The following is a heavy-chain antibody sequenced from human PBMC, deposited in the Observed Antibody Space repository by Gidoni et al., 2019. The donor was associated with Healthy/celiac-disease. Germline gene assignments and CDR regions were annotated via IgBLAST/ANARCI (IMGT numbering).Heavy chain of an antibody. Sequence: EVQLVESGGGLVQPGGSLRLSCAASGFTVSSNYMSWVRQAPGKGLEWVSVIYSGGSTYYADSVKGRFTISRHNSKNTLYLQVNSLRAEDTAVYYCARDKGSGWHNWFDPWGQGTLVTVSS. D-gene: IGHD6-19*01. CDR1: GFTVSSNY. CDR3: ARDKGSGWHNWFDP. V-gene: IGHV3-53*04. CDR2: IYSGGST. J-gene: IGHJ5*02.